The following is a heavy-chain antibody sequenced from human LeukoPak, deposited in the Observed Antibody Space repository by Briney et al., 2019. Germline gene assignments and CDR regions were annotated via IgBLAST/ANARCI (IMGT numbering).Heavy chain of an antibody. CDR1: GGSIRSSSYY. Sequence: SETLSRTCTASGGSIRSSSYYWGWIRQPPGKGLEWIGNLYYSGSTYYNPSLKSRVTISVDTSKNQFSLKLSSVTAADTAVYHCARVGWDAFDIWGQGTMVTVSS. D-gene: IGHD1-26*01. J-gene: IGHJ3*02. V-gene: IGHV4-39*01. CDR2: LYYSGST. CDR3: ARVGWDAFDI.